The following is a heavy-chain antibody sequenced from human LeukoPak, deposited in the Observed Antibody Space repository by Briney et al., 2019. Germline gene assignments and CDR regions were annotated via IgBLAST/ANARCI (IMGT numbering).Heavy chain of an antibody. D-gene: IGHD5-18*01. CDR2: IYYSGST. Sequence: SQTLSLTCAVSGGSISSGGYSWSWIRQPPGKGLEWIGYIYYSGSTNYNPSLKSRVTISVDTSKNQFSLKLSSVTAADTAVYYCARHGRYSYGNQYYYYGMDVWGQGTTVTVSS. CDR1: GGSISSGGYS. V-gene: IGHV4-30-4*07. J-gene: IGHJ6*02. CDR3: ARHGRYSYGNQYYYYGMDV.